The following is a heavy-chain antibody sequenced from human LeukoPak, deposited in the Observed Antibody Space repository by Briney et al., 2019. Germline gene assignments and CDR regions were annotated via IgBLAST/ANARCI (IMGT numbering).Heavy chain of an antibody. D-gene: IGHD1-26*01. CDR1: GFTFSSYR. Sequence: GGSLRLSCAASGFTFSSYRMTWVRQPPGKGLEWVSYISSSSSTIYYADSVKGRFTISRDNAKNSLYLQMNSLRAEDTAVYYCARKEGAVYYYYGMDVWGQGTTVTVSS. CDR2: ISSSSSTI. J-gene: IGHJ6*02. V-gene: IGHV3-48*01. CDR3: ARKEGAVYYYYGMDV.